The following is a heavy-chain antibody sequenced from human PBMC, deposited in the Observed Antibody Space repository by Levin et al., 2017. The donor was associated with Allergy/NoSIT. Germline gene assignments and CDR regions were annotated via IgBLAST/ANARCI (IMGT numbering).Heavy chain of an antibody. Sequence: AASVKVSCVASGFTFSTYSMSWVRQAPGKGLEWVSAVSGSSVDIHYADSVKGRFTISRDNSKKTVYLQMNTLRAEDTAVYYCAKLDGGSRIWGQGTLVAVSS. D-gene: IGHD2-15*01. CDR3: AKLDGGSRI. V-gene: IGHV3-23*01. CDR1: GFTFSTYS. CDR2: VSGSSVDI. J-gene: IGHJ4*02.